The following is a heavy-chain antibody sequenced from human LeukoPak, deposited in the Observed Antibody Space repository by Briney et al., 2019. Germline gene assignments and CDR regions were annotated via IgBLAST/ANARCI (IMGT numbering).Heavy chain of an antibody. J-gene: IGHJ3*02. V-gene: IGHV4-30-2*01. CDR2: IYHSGST. D-gene: IGHD3-22*01. CDR3: ARGLYWYDSSGPNPDAFDI. Sequence: SETLSLTCTVSGGSISSGGYYWIWIRQPPGKGLEWIGYIYHSGSTNYNPSLKSRVTISVDKSKNQFSLKLSSVTAADTAVYYCARGLYWYDSSGPNPDAFDIWGQGTMVTASS. CDR1: GGSISSGGYY.